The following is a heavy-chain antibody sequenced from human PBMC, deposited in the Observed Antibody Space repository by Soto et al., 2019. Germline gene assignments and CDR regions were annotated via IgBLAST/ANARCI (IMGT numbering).Heavy chain of an antibody. V-gene: IGHV1-3*05. CDR1: GYTFTGYA. J-gene: IGHJ4*02. D-gene: IGHD6-19*01. CDR2: INAGNGNT. Sequence: QVQLVQSGAEEKKPGASVKVSCKASGYTFTGYAMHWVRQAPGQRLEWMGWINAGNGNTKYSQKSQGRVTMPRDTSASTAYMELSSLRSEDTAVYYCARAVAVPADFDYWGQGTLVTVSS. CDR3: ARAVAVPADFDY.